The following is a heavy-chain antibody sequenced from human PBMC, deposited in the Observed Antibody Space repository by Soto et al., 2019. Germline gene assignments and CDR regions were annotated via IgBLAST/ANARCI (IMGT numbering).Heavy chain of an antibody. D-gene: IGHD3-10*01. V-gene: IGHV1-8*01. CDR1: GYTFTSYD. CDR2: MNPNSGNT. J-gene: IGHJ3*02. CDR3: GRGGGYYGSGSYYKTHAFDI. Sequence: ASVKVSCKASGYTFTSYDINWVRQATGQGLEWMGWMNPNSGNTGYAQKFQGRVTMTRNTSISTAYMELSSLRSEDTAVYYCGRGGGYYGSGSYYKTHAFDIWGQGTMVTVSS.